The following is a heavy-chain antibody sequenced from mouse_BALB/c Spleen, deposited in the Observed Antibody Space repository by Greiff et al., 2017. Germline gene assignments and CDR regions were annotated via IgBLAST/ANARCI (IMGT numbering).Heavy chain of an antibody. J-gene: IGHJ2*01. CDR1: GYTFTSYW. V-gene: IGHV1-87*01. CDR2: IYPGDGDT. Sequence: VQLQQSGAELARPGASVKLSCKASGYTFTSYWMQWVKQRPGQGLEWIGAIYPGDGDTRYTQKFKGKATLTADKSSSTAYMQLSSLASEDSAVYYCARKGAAFDYWGQGTTLTVSS. CDR3: ARKGAAFDY.